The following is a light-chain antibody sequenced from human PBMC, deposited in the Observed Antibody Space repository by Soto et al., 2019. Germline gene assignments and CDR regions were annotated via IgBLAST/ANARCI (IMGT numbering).Light chain of an antibody. CDR2: TNN. CDR3: AAWDDSLNGRV. J-gene: IGLJ1*01. CDR1: SSNIGSSN. V-gene: IGLV1-44*01. Sequence: QSVLTQPPSASGTPGQRVTISCSGSSSNIGSSNVNCYQQLPRTAPKLLIYTNNQRPSGVPDRFSGSKSGTSASLAISGLQSEDEADYYCAAWDDSLNGRVFGTGTKVTVL.